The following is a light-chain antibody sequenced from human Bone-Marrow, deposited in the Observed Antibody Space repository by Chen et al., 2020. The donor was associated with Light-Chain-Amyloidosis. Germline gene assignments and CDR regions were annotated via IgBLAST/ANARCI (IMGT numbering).Light chain of an antibody. CDR3: MQARQTPHT. J-gene: IGKJ2*01. Sequence: DIVMTQSPLSLLVTPGEPASISCRSSQSLLHSNGFNYLGWYPQKPGQSPQLLIYLGSSRASGVPDRFSGSGSGTDFTLKISRVEAEDVGVYYCMQARQTPHTCGQGTKLEIK. CDR1: QSLLHSNGFNY. V-gene: IGKV2-28*01. CDR2: LGS.